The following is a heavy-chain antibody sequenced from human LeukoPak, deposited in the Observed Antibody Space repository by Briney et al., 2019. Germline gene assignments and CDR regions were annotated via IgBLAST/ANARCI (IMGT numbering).Heavy chain of an antibody. CDR1: DYSISSGYGYY. CDR2: IYHSGIT. V-gene: IGHV4-38-2*02. CDR3: ARDPPWGYTV. Sequence: PSETLSLACTVSDYSISSGYGYYWGWIRQPPGKGLEWIGNIYHSGITYYNHFNSSLKSRVTISIDASKNQFSLKLSSVTAADTAVYYCARDPPWGYTVWGQGTLVTVSS. D-gene: IGHD1-1*01. J-gene: IGHJ4*02.